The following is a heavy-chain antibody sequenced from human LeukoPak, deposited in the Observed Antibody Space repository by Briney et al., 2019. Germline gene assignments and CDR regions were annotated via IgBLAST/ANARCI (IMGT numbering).Heavy chain of an antibody. CDR1: GYTFTSYD. V-gene: IGHV1-8*01. CDR2: MNPNSGNT. Sequence: ASVKVSCKASGYTFTSYDINWVRQATGQGLEWMGWMNPNSGNTGYAQKFQGRVTMTRDTSISTAYMELSRLRSDDTAVYYCARATGDYYDSSGYYVFDYRGQGTLVTVSS. D-gene: IGHD3-22*01. J-gene: IGHJ4*02. CDR3: ARATGDYYDSSGYYVFDY.